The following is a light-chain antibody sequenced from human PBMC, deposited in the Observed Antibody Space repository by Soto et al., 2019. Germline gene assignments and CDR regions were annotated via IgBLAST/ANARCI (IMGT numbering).Light chain of an antibody. J-gene: IGKJ1*01. V-gene: IGKV3-20*01. CDR2: GAS. Sequence: EIGLPQSPGTLSLSPGERATLSCRASQSVSSSYLAWYQQKPGQAPRLLIYGASSRATGIPDRFSGSGSGTDFTLTISRLEPEDFAVYYCQQYGSSPLTFGQGTKVEIK. CDR1: QSVSSSY. CDR3: QQYGSSPLT.